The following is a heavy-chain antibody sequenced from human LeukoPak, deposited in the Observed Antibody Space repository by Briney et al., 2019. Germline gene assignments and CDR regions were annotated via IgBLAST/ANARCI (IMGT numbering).Heavy chain of an antibody. CDR3: ARVVSYDGYYFDY. D-gene: IGHD3-22*01. J-gene: IGHJ4*02. V-gene: IGHV4-39*01. CDR2: IYYSGST. Sequence: SETLSLTCTVSGVSISSSSYYWGWIRQPPGKGLEWIGNIYYSGSTYYNPSLKSRVTISVDTSKNQFSLKLSSVTAADTAVYYCARVVSYDGYYFDYWGQGTLVTVSS. CDR1: GVSISSSSYY.